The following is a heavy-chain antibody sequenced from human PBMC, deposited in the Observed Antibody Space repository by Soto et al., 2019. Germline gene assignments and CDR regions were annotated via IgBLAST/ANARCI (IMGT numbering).Heavy chain of an antibody. V-gene: IGHV3-23*01. CDR1: GITFSSYD. D-gene: IGHD2-2*01. J-gene: IGHJ6*02. CDR2: ISGSGGRA. CDR3: ARERGNRVGAFYYYGMDV. Sequence: PGGSLRLSCAASGITFSSYDMSWVRQAPGKGLEWVSGISGSGGRAYYADSVKGRFTISRDNSKNTLYPQMNSLRAEDTAVYYCARERGNRVGAFYYYGMDVWGQGTTVTVSS.